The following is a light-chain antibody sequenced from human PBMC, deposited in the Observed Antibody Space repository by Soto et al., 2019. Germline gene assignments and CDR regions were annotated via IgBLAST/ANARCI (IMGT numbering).Light chain of an antibody. Sequence: EVVLSQSPGTLSFSSGERATLACRASQSVSSSYLAWYQQKPGQAPRLLIYGASSRPTGIPDRFSGRGSGTDFTLTISRLDPEDFAVYYCQQYGSSPRTFGQGTKVDIK. CDR3: QQYGSSPRT. CDR2: GAS. CDR1: QSVSSSY. J-gene: IGKJ1*01. V-gene: IGKV3-20*01.